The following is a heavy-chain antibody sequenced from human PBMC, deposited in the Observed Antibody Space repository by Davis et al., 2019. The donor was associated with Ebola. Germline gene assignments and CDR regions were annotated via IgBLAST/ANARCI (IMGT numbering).Heavy chain of an antibody. Sequence: GESLKISCVASGFTFTTSTMHWVRQAPGKGLEWVALISSDGSREYYADSVEGRFTISKDNSGNTLYLHMNALTAEDTALYYCAKLRSHDYTDSSDDFYLELWGRGTLVTVSS. CDR2: ISSDGSRE. D-gene: IGHD3-16*01. J-gene: IGHJ2*01. CDR3: AKLRSHDYTDSSDDFYLEL. CDR1: GFTFTTST. V-gene: IGHV3-30*18.